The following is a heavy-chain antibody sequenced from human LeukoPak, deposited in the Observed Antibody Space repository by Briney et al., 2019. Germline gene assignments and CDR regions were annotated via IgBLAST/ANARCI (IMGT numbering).Heavy chain of an antibody. V-gene: IGHV3-23*01. CDR2: INDNGAGT. Sequence: GGSLRLSCAASGFTFSSYAMSWVRQAPGKGLKWVSTINDNGAGTYYADSVKGRFTISRDNAKNSLYLQMNSLRAEDTAVSYCARLGPFAHNTFDMWGQGTMVTVSS. CDR3: ARLGPFAHNTFDM. CDR1: GFTFSSYA. J-gene: IGHJ3*02. D-gene: IGHD2/OR15-2a*01.